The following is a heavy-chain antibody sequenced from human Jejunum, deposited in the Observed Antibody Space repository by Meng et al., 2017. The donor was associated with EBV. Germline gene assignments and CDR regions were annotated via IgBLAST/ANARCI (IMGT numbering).Heavy chain of an antibody. J-gene: IGHJ5*02. CDR2: INCNNGDT. CDR1: GYRFTTYF. Sequence: QEQLVPPGTEVKKPGASVRVSCKASGYRFTTYFIHWVRQAPGQGLEWMGRINCNNGDTDYAQKFQDRVTMTRDTSITTAYMDLTGLTSNDTAFYYCARIRYGTGTDWFDPWGQGTLVTVSS. D-gene: IGHD3-10*01. CDR3: ARIRYGTGTDWFDP. V-gene: IGHV1-2*06.